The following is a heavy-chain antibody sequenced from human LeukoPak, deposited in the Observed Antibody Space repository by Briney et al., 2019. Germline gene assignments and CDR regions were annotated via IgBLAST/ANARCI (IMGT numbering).Heavy chain of an antibody. CDR1: GGTFSSYA. V-gene: IGHV1-69*04. J-gene: IGHJ6*03. CDR2: IIPILGIA. Sequence: SVKVSCKASGGTFSSYAISWVRQAPGQGLEWMGRIIPILGIANYAQKFQGRVTITADKSTSTAYMELRSLRSDDTAVYYCARSGYSYGSFYYYYMDVWGKGTTVTVSS. D-gene: IGHD5-18*01. CDR3: ARSGYSYGSFYYYYMDV.